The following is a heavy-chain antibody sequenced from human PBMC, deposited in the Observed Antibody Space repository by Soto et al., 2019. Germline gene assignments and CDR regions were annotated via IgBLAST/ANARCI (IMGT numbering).Heavy chain of an antibody. D-gene: IGHD5-12*01. CDR3: ATTGDGYNFDF. Sequence: QMQLVQSGAEVKKPGSSVKVYCKSSGGTFSSYEVNWVRQAPGQGLEWVGGVIPIFGTTKYAPKFQGRIAISADQSTTMSYIELSSLRSEDTAVYFCATTGDGYNFDFWGQGTPVTVSS. V-gene: IGHV1-69*01. J-gene: IGHJ4*02. CDR2: VIPIFGTT. CDR1: GGTFSSYE.